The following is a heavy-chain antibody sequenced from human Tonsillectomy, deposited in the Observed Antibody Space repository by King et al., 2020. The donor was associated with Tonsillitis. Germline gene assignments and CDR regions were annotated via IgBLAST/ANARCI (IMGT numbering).Heavy chain of an antibody. Sequence: VQLAESGGGVVQPGRSLRLSCAASGFTFSSYGMHWVRQAPGKGLEWVAVIWYDGSNKYYADSVKGRFTISRDNSRNTLYLQMNSLRAEDTAVYYCAKDVTTGATLQFYYGMDVWGQGTTVTVSS. D-gene: IGHD1-1*01. CDR1: GFTFSSYG. V-gene: IGHV3-33*06. CDR3: AKDVTTGATLQFYYGMDV. CDR2: IWYDGSNK. J-gene: IGHJ6*02.